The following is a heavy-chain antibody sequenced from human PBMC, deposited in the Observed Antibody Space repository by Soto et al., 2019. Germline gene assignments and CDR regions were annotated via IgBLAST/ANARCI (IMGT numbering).Heavy chain of an antibody. J-gene: IGHJ5*02. CDR3: ARAPESSGWYGWFDP. V-gene: IGHV6-1*01. Sequence: SQTLSLTCAISGDSVSINSAAWNWIRQCPSRGLEWLGRTYYRSKWYNDYAVSVKSRITINPDTSKNQFSLQLNSVTPEDTAVYYCARAPESSGWYGWFDPWGQGTLVTVSS. D-gene: IGHD6-19*01. CDR2: TYYRSKWYN. CDR1: GDSVSINSAA.